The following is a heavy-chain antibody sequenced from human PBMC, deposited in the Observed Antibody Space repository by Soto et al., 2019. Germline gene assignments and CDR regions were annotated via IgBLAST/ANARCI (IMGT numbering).Heavy chain of an antibody. Sequence: SQTLSLTCAISGDSVSSNSAAWNWIRQSPSRGLEWLGRTYYRSKWYNDYAVSVKSRITINPDTSKNQFSLQLNSVTPEDTAVYYCARVTIFGVGGHYYYGMDVWGQGTTVTVSS. J-gene: IGHJ6*02. D-gene: IGHD3-3*01. CDR3: ARVTIFGVGGHYYYGMDV. CDR1: GDSVSSNSAA. CDR2: TYYRSKWYN. V-gene: IGHV6-1*01.